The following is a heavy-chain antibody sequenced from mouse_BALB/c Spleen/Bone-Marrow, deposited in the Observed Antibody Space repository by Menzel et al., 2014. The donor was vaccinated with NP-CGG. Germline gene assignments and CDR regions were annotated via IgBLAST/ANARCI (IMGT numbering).Heavy chain of an antibody. CDR1: GFDFSRYW. CDR2: INPDSSTI. V-gene: IGHV4-1*02. CDR3: ARNGYYGYSDY. Sequence: DVMLVESGGGLVQPGGSLKLSCAASGFDFSRYWMSWVRQAPRKGLEWIGEINPDSSTINYTPSLKDKFIISRDNAKNTLYLQMSKVRSEDTALYYCARNGYYGYSDYWGQGTTLTVSS. J-gene: IGHJ2*01. D-gene: IGHD2-1*01.